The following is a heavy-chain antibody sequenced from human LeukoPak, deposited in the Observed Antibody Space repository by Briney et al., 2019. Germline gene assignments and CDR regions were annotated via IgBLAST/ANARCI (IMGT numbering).Heavy chain of an antibody. V-gene: IGHV3-30*18. CDR2: ISSDGGTK. J-gene: IGHJ4*02. D-gene: IGHD3-10*01. CDR1: RFTFSNFA. Sequence: GGSLRLSCVASRFTFSNFAMQWVRQAPGRGLEWLAVISSDGGTKFYADSVKGRFTISRDNSKNTLYLQMNSLRAGDTALYYCAKKLFTGMGFYFDSWGQGTLVTVSS. CDR3: AKKLFTGMGFYFDS.